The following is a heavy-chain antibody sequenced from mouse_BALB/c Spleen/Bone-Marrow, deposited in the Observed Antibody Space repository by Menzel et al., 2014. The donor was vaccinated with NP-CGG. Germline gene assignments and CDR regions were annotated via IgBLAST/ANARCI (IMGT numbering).Heavy chain of an antibody. J-gene: IGHJ2*01. Sequence: VQLQQSGPELVKPGASVKMSCMASGYTFTSYVMHWVKQKPGQGLEWIGYINPFNDGIEYNEKFKVKATLTSDKSSSTAYMELSSLTSEDSAVYYCVRGTTVVGDYWGQGTTLTVSS. D-gene: IGHD1-1*01. CDR3: VRGTTVVGDY. CDR2: INPFNDGI. CDR1: GYTFTSYV. V-gene: IGHV1-14*01.